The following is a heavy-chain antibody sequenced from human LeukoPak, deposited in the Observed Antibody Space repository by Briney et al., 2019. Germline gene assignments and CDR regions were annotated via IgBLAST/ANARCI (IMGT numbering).Heavy chain of an antibody. Sequence: PSETLSLTCTVSGGSISSSSYYWGWIRQPPGKGLEWIGSIYYSGSTYYNPSLKSRVTISVDTSKNQFSLKLSSVTAADTAVYYCARATYYDFWSGYPDAFDIWGQGTVVTVSS. D-gene: IGHD3-3*01. V-gene: IGHV4-39*01. CDR3: ARATYYDFWSGYPDAFDI. CDR1: GGSISSSSYY. CDR2: IYYSGST. J-gene: IGHJ3*02.